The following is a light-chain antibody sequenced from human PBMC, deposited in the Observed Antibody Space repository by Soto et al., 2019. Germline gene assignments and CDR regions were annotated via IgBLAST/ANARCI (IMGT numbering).Light chain of an antibody. J-gene: IGLJ1*01. Sequence: QSVLTQPPSASGSPGQSVTLSCTGTSSDVGGYKYVSWYQQHPGKAPKLMIFEVNKRPSGVPDRFSGSKSGNTASLTVSGLQAEDEADYYCSSYAGINNLGVFGTGTKVTVL. V-gene: IGLV2-8*01. CDR1: SSDVGGYKY. CDR3: SSYAGINNLGV. CDR2: EVN.